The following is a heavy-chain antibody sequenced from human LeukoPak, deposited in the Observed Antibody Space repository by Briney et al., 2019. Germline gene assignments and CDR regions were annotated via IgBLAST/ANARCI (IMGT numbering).Heavy chain of an antibody. V-gene: IGHV1-18*01. D-gene: IGHD1-7*01. CDR1: GYTFTSYG. J-gene: IGHJ4*02. CDR3: VRDGWYNWNYFNYFDY. Sequence: GASVKVSCKASGYTFTSYGISWVRQAPGQGLEWMGWISAYNGNTNYAQKLQGRVTMTTDTSTSTAYMELRSLRSDDTAVYYCVRDGWYNWNYFNYFDYWGQGTLVTVSS. CDR2: ISAYNGNT.